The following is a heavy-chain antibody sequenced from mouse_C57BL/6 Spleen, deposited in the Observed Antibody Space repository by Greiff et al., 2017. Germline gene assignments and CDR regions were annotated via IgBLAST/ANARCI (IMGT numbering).Heavy chain of an antibody. Sequence: VHLVESGAELVRPGASVTLSCKASGYTFTDYEMHWVKQTPVHGLEWIGAIDPETGGTAYNQKFKGKAILTADKSSSTAYMELRSLTSEDSAVYYCTRDYGNYVDWGQGTLVTVSA. V-gene: IGHV1-15*01. J-gene: IGHJ3*01. CDR2: IDPETGGT. CDR1: GYTFTDYE. D-gene: IGHD2-1*01. CDR3: TRDYGNYVD.